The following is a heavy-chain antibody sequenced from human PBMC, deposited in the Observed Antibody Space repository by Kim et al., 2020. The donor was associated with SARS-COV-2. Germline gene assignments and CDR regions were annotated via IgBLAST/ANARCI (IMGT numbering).Heavy chain of an antibody. V-gene: IGHV3-23*01. Sequence: GGSLRLSCAASGFTVRNYGMSWVRQAPGKGLEWVSGISNNGDKTYYIDSVKGRFTISRANSMNTLYLEMNSLRAEDTAVYYCTKDSGWQADCWGQGTLVTVSS. CDR1: GFTVRNYG. CDR3: TKDSGWQADC. CDR2: ISNNGDKT. J-gene: IGHJ4*02. D-gene: IGHD3-10*01.